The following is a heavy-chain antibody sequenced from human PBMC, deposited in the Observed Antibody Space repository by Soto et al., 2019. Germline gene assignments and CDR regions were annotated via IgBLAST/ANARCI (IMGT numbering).Heavy chain of an antibody. Sequence: EVQLLESGGGLVQPGGSLRLSCAASGFTFSSYAMSWVRQAPGKGLEWVSAISGSGGSTYYADSVKGRFTISRDNSKNKLYLLMNSLRAEDTAVYYCATLGVWGSYRYTRDPTFPYFDYWGQGTLVTVSS. CDR2: ISGSGGST. CDR1: GFTFSSYA. V-gene: IGHV3-23*01. J-gene: IGHJ4*02. CDR3: ATLGVWGSYRYTRDPTFPYFDY. D-gene: IGHD3-16*02.